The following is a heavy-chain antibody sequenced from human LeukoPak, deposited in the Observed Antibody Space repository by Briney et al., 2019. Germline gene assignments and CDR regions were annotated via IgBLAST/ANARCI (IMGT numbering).Heavy chain of an antibody. CDR3: ARRTRYSSGWYVGY. Sequence: ASVKVSCKAPGYTFTSYDINWVRQATGQGLEWMGWMNPNSGNTGYAQKFQGRVTMTRNTSISTAYMELSSLRSEDTAVYYCARRTRYSSGWYVGYWGQGTLVTVSS. V-gene: IGHV1-8*01. CDR2: MNPNSGNT. CDR1: GYTFTSYD. J-gene: IGHJ4*02. D-gene: IGHD6-19*01.